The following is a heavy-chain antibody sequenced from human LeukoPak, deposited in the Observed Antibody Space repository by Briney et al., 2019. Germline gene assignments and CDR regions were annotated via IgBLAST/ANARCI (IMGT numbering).Heavy chain of an antibody. CDR3: ARDEAYIVVVPAANEGYYYYYGMDV. CDR2: TYYRSKWYN. D-gene: IGHD2-2*01. CDR1: GDSFSSNSAA. Sequence: SQTLSLTCAISGDSFSSNSAAWNWIRPSPSRGLEWLGRTYYRSKWYNDYAVSVKSRITINPDTSKNQFSLQLNSVTPEDTAVYYCARDEAYIVVVPAANEGYYYYYGMDVWGQGTTVTVSS. J-gene: IGHJ6*02. V-gene: IGHV6-1*01.